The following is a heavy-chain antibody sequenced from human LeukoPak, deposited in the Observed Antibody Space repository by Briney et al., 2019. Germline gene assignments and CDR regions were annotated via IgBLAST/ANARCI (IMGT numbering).Heavy chain of an antibody. J-gene: IGHJ4*02. CDR1: GYTFTSYG. Sequence: ASVKVSCKASGYTFTSYGISWVRQAPGQGPEWMGWISAYNGNTNYAQKLQGRVTMTTDTSTSTAYMELRSLRSDDTAVYYCARDMRLGESTPFYFDYWGQGTLVTVSS. V-gene: IGHV1-18*01. CDR2: ISAYNGNT. CDR3: ARDMRLGESTPFYFDY. D-gene: IGHD3-16*01.